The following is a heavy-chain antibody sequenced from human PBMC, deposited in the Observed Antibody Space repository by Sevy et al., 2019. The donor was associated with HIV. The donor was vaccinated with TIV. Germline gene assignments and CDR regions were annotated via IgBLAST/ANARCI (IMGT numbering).Heavy chain of an antibody. CDR2: ISSSSSYI. V-gene: IGHV3-21*01. D-gene: IGHD2-8*02. Sequence: GGFLRLSCAASGFTFSSYSMNCVRQAPGKGLEWVSSISSSSSYIYYADSVKGRLTISRDNAKNSLYLQMNSLRAEDTAVYYCAPAYCTGGVCSYIGGDFDYWGQGTLVTVSS. CDR1: GFTFSSYS. CDR3: APAYCTGGVCSYIGGDFDY. J-gene: IGHJ4*02.